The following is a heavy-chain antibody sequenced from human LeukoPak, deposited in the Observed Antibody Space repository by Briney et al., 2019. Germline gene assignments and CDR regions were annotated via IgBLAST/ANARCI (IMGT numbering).Heavy chain of an antibody. J-gene: IGHJ4*02. CDR3: ARDPTRSPGGGFFSPLGY. CDR2: INTNTATP. Sequence: ASVKVSCKASGYTFTHYAVNWVRQAPGQGLEWMGWINTNTATPMYAQGFSGRFVFSLDVSASTAYLQISSLKAGDTAVYYCARDPTRSPGGGFFSPLGYWGQGSLVTVSS. D-gene: IGHD2-15*01. V-gene: IGHV7-4-1*02. CDR1: GYTFTHYA.